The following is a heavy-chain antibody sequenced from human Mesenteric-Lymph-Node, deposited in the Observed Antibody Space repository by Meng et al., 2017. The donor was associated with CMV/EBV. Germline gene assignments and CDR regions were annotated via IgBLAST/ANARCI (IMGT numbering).Heavy chain of an antibody. Sequence: GESLKISCVGSGFIFRSHSMHWVRQAPGKGLEWVADISGEGSIKNYADSVKGRFTISRDNSKSTLYLQMNSLRGDDTAVYYCARDYVSSGIAWFDPWGQGTQVTVSS. J-gene: IGHJ5*02. CDR1: GFIFRSHS. V-gene: IGHV3-30*04. D-gene: IGHD6-19*01. CDR3: ARDYVSSGIAWFDP. CDR2: ISGEGSIK.